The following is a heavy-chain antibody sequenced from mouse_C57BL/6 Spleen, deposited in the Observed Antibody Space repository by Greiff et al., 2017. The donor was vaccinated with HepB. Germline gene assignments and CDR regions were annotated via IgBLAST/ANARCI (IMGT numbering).Heavy chain of an antibody. CDR2: IHPNSGST. J-gene: IGHJ2*01. Sequence: VQLQESGAELVKPGASVKLSCKASGYTFTSYWMHWVKQRPGRGLEWIGRIHPNSGSTNYNEKFKSKATLTVDKSSSTAYMQLSSLTSEDSAVYYCARERVYYGSSFDYWGQGTTLTVSS. V-gene: IGHV1-62-3*01. D-gene: IGHD1-1*01. CDR1: GYTFTSYW. CDR3: ARERVYYGSSFDY.